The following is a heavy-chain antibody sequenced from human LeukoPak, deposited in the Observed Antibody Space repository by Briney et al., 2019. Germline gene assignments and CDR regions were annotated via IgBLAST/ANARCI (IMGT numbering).Heavy chain of an antibody. D-gene: IGHD1-26*01. V-gene: IGHV3-11*04. CDR1: GGSFSGYY. J-gene: IGHJ3*02. CDR2: ISSSGSTI. Sequence: LSLTCAVYGGSFSGYYWSWIRQAPGKGLEWVSYISSSGSTIYYADSVKGRFTISRDNAKNSLYLQMNSLRAEDTAVYYCASEVGASAFDIWGQGTMVTVSS. CDR3: ASEVGASAFDI.